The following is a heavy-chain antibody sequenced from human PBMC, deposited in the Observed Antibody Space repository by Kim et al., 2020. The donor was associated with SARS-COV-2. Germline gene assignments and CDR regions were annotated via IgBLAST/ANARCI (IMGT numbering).Heavy chain of an antibody. CDR3: ARMAPSGSYSAGMDV. CDR1: GYTFTTYG. CDR2: IYPGESDT. V-gene: IGHV5-51*01. D-gene: IGHD1-26*01. Sequence: GESLKISCKGSGYTFTTYGIAWVRQMPGKGLEWMGIIYPGESDTRYSPSLQGQVSISVDNSINTAYLQWRSLKASDSAIYYCARMAPSGSYSAGMDVWGQGTAVTVSS. J-gene: IGHJ6*02.